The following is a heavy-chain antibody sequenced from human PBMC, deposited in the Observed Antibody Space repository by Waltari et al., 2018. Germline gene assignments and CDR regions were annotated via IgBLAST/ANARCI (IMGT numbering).Heavy chain of an antibody. D-gene: IGHD5-12*01. CDR2: ISGSGGST. V-gene: IGHV3-23*01. J-gene: IGHJ3*02. Sequence: GLEWVSAISGSGGSTYYADSVKGRFTISRDNSKNTLYLQMNSLRAEDTAVYYCAKVGDGYNSYAFDIWGQGTMVTVSS. CDR3: AKVGDGYNSYAFDI.